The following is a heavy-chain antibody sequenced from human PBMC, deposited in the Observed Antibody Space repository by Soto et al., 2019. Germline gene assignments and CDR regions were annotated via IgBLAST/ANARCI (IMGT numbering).Heavy chain of an antibody. CDR1: SGSISGNDW. J-gene: IGHJ3*02. D-gene: IGHD5-18*01. Sequence: QVQLQESGPGLVKPSGTLSLACAVSSGSISGNDWWSWVRQPPGKGLEWIGQIYHTGSTNYNPSLTSRVTISVYKSKNQFSLNLRSGTAADTAFYYCAKTRGYSYGYNAFDIWGQGTMVTVSS. V-gene: IGHV4-4*02. CDR2: IYHTGST. CDR3: AKTRGYSYGYNAFDI.